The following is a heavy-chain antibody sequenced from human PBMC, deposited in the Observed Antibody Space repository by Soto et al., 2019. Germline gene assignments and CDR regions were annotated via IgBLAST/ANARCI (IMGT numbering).Heavy chain of an antibody. J-gene: IGHJ6*02. CDR2: ISRSSSNI. D-gene: IGHD6-19*01. V-gene: IGHV3-21*01. CDR1: GSSFSNYT. CDR3: ARDLKVAASNSYFYYGMDV. Sequence: PGGSLRLSCAASGSSFSNYTMNWVRQAPGKGLDWLSSISRSSSNIFYADSVKGRFTVSRDNANNLLYLQINSLSAEDTAIYYCARDLKVAASNSYFYYGMDVWGQGTTVTVSS.